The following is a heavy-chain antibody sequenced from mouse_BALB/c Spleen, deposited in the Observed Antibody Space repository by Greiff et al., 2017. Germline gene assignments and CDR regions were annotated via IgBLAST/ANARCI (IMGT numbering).Heavy chain of an antibody. Sequence: QVQLQQSGAELVRPGSSVKISCKASGYAFSSYWMNWVKQRPGQGLEWIGQIYPGDGDTNYNGKFKGKATLTADKSSSTAYMQLSSLTSEDSAVYFCARDYYDYDGFDYWGQGTTLTVSS. V-gene: IGHV1-80*01. D-gene: IGHD2-4*01. CDR1: GYAFSSYW. J-gene: IGHJ2*01. CDR3: ARDYYDYDGFDY. CDR2: IYPGDGDT.